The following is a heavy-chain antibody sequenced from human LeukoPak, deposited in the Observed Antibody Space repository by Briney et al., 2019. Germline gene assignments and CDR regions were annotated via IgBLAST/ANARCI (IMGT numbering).Heavy chain of an antibody. CDR2: ISYDGSYK. J-gene: IGHJ4*02. CDR3: AKDRVPTAGRSRPPLDY. D-gene: IGHD6-13*01. V-gene: IGHV3-30*18. CDR1: GFILSNYG. Sequence: GGSLRLSCAASGFILSNYGKHWVRQAPGKGLELVAVISYDGSYKYYADPVKGRFTISSANSKKTLHLQMNSLRAEATAVFYCAKDRVPTAGRSRPPLDYWGQGTLVTVSS.